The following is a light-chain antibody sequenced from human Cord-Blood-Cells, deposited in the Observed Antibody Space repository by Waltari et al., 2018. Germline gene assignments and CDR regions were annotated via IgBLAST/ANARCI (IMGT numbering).Light chain of an antibody. CDR1: QDISNY. V-gene: IGKV1-33*01. CDR2: DAS. Sequence: DIQMTQSPSSLSASVGDRVTITCQASQDISNYLNWYQQKPGKAPKLLIYDASNLETGVPSRFSGSGSVTDFTFTISSLQPEDIATYYCQQYVNLPYTSGQCTKLQIK. J-gene: IGKJ2*01. CDR3: QQYVNLPYT.